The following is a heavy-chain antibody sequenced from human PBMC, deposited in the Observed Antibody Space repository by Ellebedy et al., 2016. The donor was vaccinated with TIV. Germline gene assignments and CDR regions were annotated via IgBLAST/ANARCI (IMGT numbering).Heavy chain of an antibody. CDR2: INNDGSGT. D-gene: IGHD3-9*01. CDR1: GFTFSSYW. J-gene: IGHJ6*02. V-gene: IGHV3-74*03. Sequence: PGGSLRLSCAASGFTFSSYWMHWVYQAPGKGLVWVSRINNDGSGTAYADSVKGRFTISRDNAKNTLYLQMNSLRDEDTAVYYCARSGSYDILTRSAHYGMDVWGQGTTVTVSS. CDR3: ARSGSYDILTRSAHYGMDV.